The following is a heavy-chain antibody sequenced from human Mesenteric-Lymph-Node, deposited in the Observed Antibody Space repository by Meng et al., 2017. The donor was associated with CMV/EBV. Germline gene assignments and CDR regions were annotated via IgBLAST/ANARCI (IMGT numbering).Heavy chain of an antibody. Sequence: GGSLRLSCTASGFTFRDYAMIWVRQAPDRGLEWLAFIHYDGSNTFYADSAKGRFTISRDNSMDTLYLQMNNLRVEDTAIYYCAKDLRAARADYFDSWGQGTLVTVSS. D-gene: IGHD6-13*01. CDR1: GFTFRDYA. J-gene: IGHJ4*02. CDR2: IHYDGSNT. V-gene: IGHV3-30*02. CDR3: AKDLRAARADYFDS.